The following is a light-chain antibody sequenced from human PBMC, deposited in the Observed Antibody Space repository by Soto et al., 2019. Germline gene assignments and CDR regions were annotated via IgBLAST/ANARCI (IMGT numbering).Light chain of an antibody. V-gene: IGKV3-15*01. CDR3: QQYESWPYT. CDR1: QSVRSN. Sequence: EIVMTQSPVTLSVSPGERATLSCRASQSVRSNLAWYQQRRGRAPRLLIYGASTRATGLPARFSVSGSGTEFTLTISSLQSEDFAVYYFQQYESWPYTFGQGTKLEIK. CDR2: GAS. J-gene: IGKJ2*01.